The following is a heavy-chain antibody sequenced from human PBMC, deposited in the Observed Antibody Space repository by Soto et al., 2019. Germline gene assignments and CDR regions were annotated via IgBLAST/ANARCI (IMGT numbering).Heavy chain of an antibody. Sequence: QLQLQESGPGLVKPSETLSLTCTVSGGSIRSSTYYWGWIRQPPGKGLEWIGSIYYTGNNYYNPSLKSRVTISVDTSNNLFCRRLSCVTAADTAVYYCARPHDLYGSGRLLSCFDIWGQGTIGTGSS. D-gene: IGHD3-10*01. CDR2: IYYTGNN. CDR3: ARPHDLYGSGRLLSCFDI. V-gene: IGHV4-39*01. CDR1: GGSIRSSTYY. J-gene: IGHJ3*02.